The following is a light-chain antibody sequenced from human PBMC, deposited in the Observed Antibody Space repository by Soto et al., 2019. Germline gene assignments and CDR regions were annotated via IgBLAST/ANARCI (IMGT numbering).Light chain of an antibody. Sequence: EIVMTQSPATLSVSPGEGATLSCRASHSISTNLAWYQQKPGQAPRLLIYGASTRATGIPARFSGSGSGTGFTLTISGLQSEDFAVYYCQQYTNWPPMFSFGQGTKLEIK. V-gene: IGKV3-15*01. J-gene: IGKJ2*03. CDR3: QQYTNWPPMFS. CDR2: GAS. CDR1: HSISTN.